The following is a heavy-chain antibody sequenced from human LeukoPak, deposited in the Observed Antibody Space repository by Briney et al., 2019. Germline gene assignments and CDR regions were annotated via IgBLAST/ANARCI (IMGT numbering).Heavy chain of an antibody. D-gene: IGHD3-16*02. Sequence: PGGSLRLSCAASGFTFSSYWMHWVRQAPGKGPVWVSRINSDGSSTSYADSVKGRFTISRDNAKNTLYLQMNSLRAEDTAVYYCARVGQDYVWGSYRYAGFDYWGQGTLVTVSS. V-gene: IGHV3-74*01. J-gene: IGHJ4*02. CDR1: GFTFSSYW. CDR3: ARVGQDYVWGSYRYAGFDY. CDR2: INSDGSST.